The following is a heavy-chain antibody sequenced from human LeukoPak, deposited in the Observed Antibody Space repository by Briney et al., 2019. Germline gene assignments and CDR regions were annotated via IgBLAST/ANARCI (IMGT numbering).Heavy chain of an antibody. CDR1: GYTFTGYY. Sequence: ASVKVSCKASGYTFTGYYMHWVRQAPGQGLEWMGWINPNSGGTNYAQKFQGRVTMTRDTSISTAYVELSRLRSDDTAVYYCARDRKSGSYYSVWGQGTLVTVSS. J-gene: IGHJ4*02. V-gene: IGHV1-2*02. D-gene: IGHD1-26*01. CDR2: INPNSGGT. CDR3: ARDRKSGSYYSV.